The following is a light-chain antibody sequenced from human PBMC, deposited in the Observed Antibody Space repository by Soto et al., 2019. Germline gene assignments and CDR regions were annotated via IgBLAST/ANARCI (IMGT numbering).Light chain of an antibody. CDR2: GAS. CDR1: QSVSST. CDR3: QQYNNWPPYT. J-gene: IGKJ2*01. V-gene: IGKV3-15*01. Sequence: EVVMTQSPATLSVSPGEEATLSCRASQSVSSTLAWYQQKPGQAPRPLIYGASTRATGIPARFSGSGSGTEFTLTISSLQSEDFAVYYCQQYNNWPPYTFGQGTKLEIK.